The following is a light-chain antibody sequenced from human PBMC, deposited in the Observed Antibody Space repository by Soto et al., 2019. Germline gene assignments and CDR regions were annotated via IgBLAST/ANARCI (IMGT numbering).Light chain of an antibody. CDR1: QSVSSIY. CDR3: QQRSNWPPT. CDR2: GVS. Sequence: EILLTQSPGTLSLSPGERATLSCGASQSVSSIYLAWYQQKPGQAPRLLIYGVSSRATGIPERLSGSGYGTDLTITISRMETEDSEVYYCQQRSNWPPTFGGGTKVDIK. V-gene: IGKV3D-20*02. J-gene: IGKJ4*01.